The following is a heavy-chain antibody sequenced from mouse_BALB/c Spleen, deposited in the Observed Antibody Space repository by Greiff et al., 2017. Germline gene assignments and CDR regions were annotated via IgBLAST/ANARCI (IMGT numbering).Heavy chain of an antibody. CDR3: ARSSYYGYFDY. Sequence: VQLQQSGPELVKPGASVKISCKASDYSFTGYFMNWVMQSHGKSLEWIGRINPYNGDTFYNQKFKGKATLTVDKSSSTAHMELRSLTSEDSAVYYCARSSYYGYFDYWGQGTTLTVSS. V-gene: IGHV1-20*01. D-gene: IGHD1-1*01. CDR1: DYSFTGYF. J-gene: IGHJ2*01. CDR2: INPYNGDT.